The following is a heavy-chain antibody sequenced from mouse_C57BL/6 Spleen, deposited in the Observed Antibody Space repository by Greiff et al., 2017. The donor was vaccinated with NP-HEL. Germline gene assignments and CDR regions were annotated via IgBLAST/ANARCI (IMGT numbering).Heavy chain of an antibody. V-gene: IGHV5-16*01. J-gene: IGHJ3*01. CDR3: ARYGGSSGFAY. D-gene: IGHD3-1*01. CDR1: GFTFSDYY. CDR2: INYDGSST. Sequence: EVMLVESEGGLVQPGSSMKLSCTASGFTFSDYYMAWVRQVPEKGLEWVANINYDGSSTYYLDSLKSRFIISRDNAKNILYHQMSSRKSEDTATYYCARYGGSSGFAYWGQGTLVTVSA.